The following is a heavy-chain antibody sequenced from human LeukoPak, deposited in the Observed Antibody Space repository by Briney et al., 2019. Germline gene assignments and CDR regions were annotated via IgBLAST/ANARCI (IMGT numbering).Heavy chain of an antibody. CDR1: GYTFTSYA. CDR3: ARALNSYGYSPFGS. D-gene: IGHD5-18*01. J-gene: IGHJ4*02. Sequence: GASVKVSCKASGYTFTSYALSWVRQAPGQGLEWMGWINAYNGNANYAQILQGRVTMTTDTSTSTAYMELRSLRSDDTAVYYCARALNSYGYSPFGSWGQGTLVTVSS. CDR2: INAYNGNA. V-gene: IGHV1-18*01.